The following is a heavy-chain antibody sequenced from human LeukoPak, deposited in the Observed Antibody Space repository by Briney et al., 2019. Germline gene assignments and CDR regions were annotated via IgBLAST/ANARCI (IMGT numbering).Heavy chain of an antibody. D-gene: IGHD6-13*01. CDR2: INTNTGNP. Sequence: ASVKVSCKASGYTFSSYGISWVRQAPGQGLEWMGWINTNTGNPTYAQGFTGRFVFSLDTSVSTAYLQISSLKAEDTAVYYCARATIAAAGPVDYWGQGTLVTVSS. V-gene: IGHV7-4-1*02. CDR3: ARATIAAAGPVDY. CDR1: GYTFSSYG. J-gene: IGHJ4*02.